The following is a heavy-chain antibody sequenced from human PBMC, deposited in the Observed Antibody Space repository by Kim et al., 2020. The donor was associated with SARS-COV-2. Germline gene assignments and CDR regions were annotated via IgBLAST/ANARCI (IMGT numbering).Heavy chain of an antibody. V-gene: IGHV3-21*01. J-gene: IGHJ4*02. D-gene: IGHD3-22*01. Sequence: SVKGRFTISRDNALNSLYLHMNSLRAEDTAVYYCARDLGNYYDRRYYFDYWGQGTLVTVSS. CDR3: ARDLGNYYDRRYYFDY.